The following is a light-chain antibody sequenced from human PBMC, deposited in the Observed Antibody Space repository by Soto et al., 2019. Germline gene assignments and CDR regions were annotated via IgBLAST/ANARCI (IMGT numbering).Light chain of an antibody. Sequence: QSVLTQPASVSGSPGQSITFSCTGTSSDVGSYDYVSWHQQHPGKAPKLIIYDVNNRPSGVPSRFSGSKSGNTASLIISGLQTEDEADYYRCAYSTSGTHVFGTGTKVTVL. CDR1: SSDVGSYDY. CDR3: CAYSTSGTHV. V-gene: IGLV2-14*03. CDR2: DVN. J-gene: IGLJ1*01.